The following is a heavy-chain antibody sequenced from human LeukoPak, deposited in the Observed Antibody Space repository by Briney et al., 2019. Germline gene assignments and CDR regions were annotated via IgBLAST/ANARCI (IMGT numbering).Heavy chain of an antibody. D-gene: IGHD3-10*01. J-gene: IGHJ4*02. CDR2: IYNTGST. V-gene: IGHV3-66*04. Sequence: GGSLRLSCAASGFTVSSNYMSWVRQAPGKGLEGVSVIYNTGSTFYADSVKGRFTIPRDSSKNTVYLQMNSLRGEDTGVYYCACHYYGSATPDHWGQGTLVTVSS. CDR1: GFTVSSNY. CDR3: ACHYYGSATPDH.